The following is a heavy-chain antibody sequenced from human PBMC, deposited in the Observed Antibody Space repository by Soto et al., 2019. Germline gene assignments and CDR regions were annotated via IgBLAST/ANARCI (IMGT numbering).Heavy chain of an antibody. CDR1: GFTVSSDY. J-gene: IGHJ3*02. V-gene: IGHV3-66*01. CDR2: IYSGGGT. D-gene: IGHD6-19*01. CDR3: ARENSGWHHALVI. Sequence: PGGSLRLSCAVSGFTVSSDYMSWVRQAPGKGLEWVSAIYSGGGTYYADSVKGRFTISRDNSKNTLYLQMNSLRVEDTAVYYCARENSGWHHALVIWGQGTMVTVSS.